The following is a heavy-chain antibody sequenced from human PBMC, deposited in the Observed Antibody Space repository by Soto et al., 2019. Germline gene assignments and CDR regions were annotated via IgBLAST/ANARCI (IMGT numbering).Heavy chain of an antibody. CDR1: GFTFSSYS. J-gene: IGHJ6*02. D-gene: IGHD6-6*01. CDR3: ARPEYSSSSYGMDV. V-gene: IGHV3-48*02. CDR2: ISSSSSTI. Sequence: EVQLVESGGGLVQPGGSLRLSCAASGFTFSSYSMNWVRQAPGKGLEWVSYISSSSSTIYYADSVKGRFTISRDNAKNSQELQMNSLRDEDTAVYYWARPEYSSSSYGMDVWGQGTTVTVSS.